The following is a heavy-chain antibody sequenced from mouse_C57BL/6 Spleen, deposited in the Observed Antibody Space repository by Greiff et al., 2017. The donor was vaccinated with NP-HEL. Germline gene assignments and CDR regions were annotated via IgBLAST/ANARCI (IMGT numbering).Heavy chain of an antibody. CDR3: ARGGYYSYYAMDY. V-gene: IGHV5-4*03. CDR1: GFTFSSYA. Sequence: EVMLVESGGGLVKPGGSLKLSCAASGFTFSSYAMSWVRQTPEKRLEWVATISDGGSYTYYPDNVKGRFTISRDNAKNNLYLQMSHLKSEDTAMYYCARGGYYSYYAMDYWGQGTSVTVSS. D-gene: IGHD2-3*01. CDR2: ISDGGSYT. J-gene: IGHJ4*01.